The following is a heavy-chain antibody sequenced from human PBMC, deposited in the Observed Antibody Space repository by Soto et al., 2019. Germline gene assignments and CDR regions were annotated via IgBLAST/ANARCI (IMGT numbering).Heavy chain of an antibody. J-gene: IGHJ3*02. CDR3: ARDPPDDDRGHYAFDI. V-gene: IGHV3-21*01. D-gene: IGHD3-9*01. CDR2: ISRSGIYL. Sequence: PGGSLRLSCPASGFTFSDYTMNWVRQAPGKRLEWVSSISRSGIYLYNADSVKGRFTISRDNSKNTLHLQMNSLRVEDTALYYCARDPPDDDRGHYAFDIWGQGTMVTVSS. CDR1: GFTFSDYT.